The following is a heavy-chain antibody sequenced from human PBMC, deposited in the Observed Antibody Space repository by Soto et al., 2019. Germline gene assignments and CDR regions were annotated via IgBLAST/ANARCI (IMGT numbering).Heavy chain of an antibody. J-gene: IGHJ5*02. CDR1: GGSISSNKW. Sequence: SETLSLTCAVYGGSISSNKWWSWVRQPPGKGLEWIGEIYYSGSTNYNPSLKSRVTISVDTSKNQFSLKLSSVTAADTAVYYCARFSGSFDPWGQGTLVTVSS. CDR3: ARFSGSFDP. V-gene: IGHV4-4*02. D-gene: IGHD1-26*01. CDR2: IYYSGST.